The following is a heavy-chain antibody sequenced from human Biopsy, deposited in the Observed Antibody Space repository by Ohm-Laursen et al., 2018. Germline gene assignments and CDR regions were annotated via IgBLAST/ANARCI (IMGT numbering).Heavy chain of an antibody. Sequence: SLRLSCAASGFTFNHVWMSWVRQAPGKGLEWVAVIWYDGSKKYYADSVKGRFTITRDNSKNTLYLQMNSLRAEDTAVYYCASDRDSSGSFRWNHWGQGTLVTVSS. CDR3: ASDRDSSGSFRWNH. CDR2: IWYDGSKK. D-gene: IGHD6-19*01. J-gene: IGHJ5*02. CDR1: GFTFNHVW. V-gene: IGHV3-33*08.